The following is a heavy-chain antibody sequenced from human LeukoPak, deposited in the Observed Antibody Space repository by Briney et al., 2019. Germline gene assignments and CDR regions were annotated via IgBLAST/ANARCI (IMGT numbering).Heavy chain of an antibody. CDR2: IKQDGSEK. CDR3: AKTSRYCSSTSCYSIDY. D-gene: IGHD2-2*01. V-gene: IGHV3-7*01. J-gene: IGHJ4*02. CDR1: GFTFSSYW. Sequence: GGSLRLSCAASGFTFSSYWMSWVRQAPGKGLEWVANIKQDGSEKYYVDSVKGRFTISRDNAKDSLYLQMNSLRAEDTAVYYCAKTSRYCSSTSCYSIDYWGQGTLVTVSS.